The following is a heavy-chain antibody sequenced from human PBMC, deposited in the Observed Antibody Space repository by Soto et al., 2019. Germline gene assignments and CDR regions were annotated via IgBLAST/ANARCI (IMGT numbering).Heavy chain of an antibody. CDR1: GFTFSSYA. CDR3: ARGRDFKTPHY. V-gene: IGHV3-30-3*01. J-gene: IGHJ4*02. Sequence: GGSLRLSCAASGFTFSSYAMHWVRQAPGKGLEWVAVISYDGSNKYYADSVKGRFTISRDNSKNTLYLQMNSLRAEDTAVYYCARGRDFKTPHYWGQGTLVTVS. CDR2: ISYDGSNK.